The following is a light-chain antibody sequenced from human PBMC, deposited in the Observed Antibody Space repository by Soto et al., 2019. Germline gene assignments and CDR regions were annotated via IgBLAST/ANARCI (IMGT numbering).Light chain of an antibody. CDR3: SSYTRSSTLV. CDR2: DVS. Sequence: QSALTQPASVSGSPGQSITISCTGTSSDVGGYNYVSWYQQHPGKAPKLMIYDVSNRPSGVSNRFSGSKSGNTASLTISGLQAEDEADYYCSSYTRSSTLVFGTGTTVTVL. J-gene: IGLJ1*01. V-gene: IGLV2-14*01. CDR1: SSDVGGYNY.